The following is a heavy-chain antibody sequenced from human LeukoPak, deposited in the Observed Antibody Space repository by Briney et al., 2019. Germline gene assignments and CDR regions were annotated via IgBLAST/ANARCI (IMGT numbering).Heavy chain of an antibody. CDR2: ISGTSSTI. V-gene: IGHV3-48*02. CDR3: ARDRAGGSYYYYGMDV. J-gene: IGHJ6*02. CDR1: GFTFSSYS. Sequence: GGSLRLSCGASGFTFSSYSMNWVRQAPGKGLEWVTYISGTSSTIHYADSVKGRFTISRDNAKNSLYLQMNSLRDEYTAVYYCARDRAGGSYYYYGMDVWGQGTTVTVSS. D-gene: IGHD3-16*01.